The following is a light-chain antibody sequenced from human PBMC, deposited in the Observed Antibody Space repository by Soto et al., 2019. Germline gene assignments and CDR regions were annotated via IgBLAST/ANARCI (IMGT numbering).Light chain of an antibody. CDR3: QQYNSYSWT. Sequence: DIQMTQSRATLSASVGDRVTITCRDSQSISSWLAWYQQKPGKAPKLLIYDASSLESGVPSRFSGSGSGTEFTLTISSLQPDDFATNYCQQYNSYSWTFGQATKVDIK. CDR2: DAS. J-gene: IGKJ1*01. CDR1: QSISSW. V-gene: IGKV1-5*01.